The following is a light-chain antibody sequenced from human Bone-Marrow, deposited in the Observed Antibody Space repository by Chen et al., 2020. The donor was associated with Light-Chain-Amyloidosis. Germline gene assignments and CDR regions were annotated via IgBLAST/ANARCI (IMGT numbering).Light chain of an antibody. V-gene: IGKV3-15*01. CDR1: QSVTSN. CDR2: GAS. CDR3: QQYNNWPFT. Sequence: EILMTPSPATLSVSPGERATLSCRASQSVTSNLAWYQQKPGQAPRLLISGASTRTTGIPTRFSGSGSGTEFTLTISSLQSKDFAVYYCQQYNNWPFTFGPGTKVDIK. J-gene: IGKJ3*01.